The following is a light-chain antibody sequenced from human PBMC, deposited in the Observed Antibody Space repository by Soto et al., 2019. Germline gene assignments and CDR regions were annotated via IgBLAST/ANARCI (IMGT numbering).Light chain of an antibody. CDR3: QQYDTSIWAYT. J-gene: IGKJ2*01. Sequence: EVVLTQSPVTLSLSPGERATLSCRASQSVSSSYLAWYQQKPGQAPRLLIYGASSRATGIPDRFSGSGPGTDFALTISRLAPEEVAVYYCQQYDTSIWAYTFGQGTKLEIK. CDR2: GAS. CDR1: QSVSSSY. V-gene: IGKV3-20*01.